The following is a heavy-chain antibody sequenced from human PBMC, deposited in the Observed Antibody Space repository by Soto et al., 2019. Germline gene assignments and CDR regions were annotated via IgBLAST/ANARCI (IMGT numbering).Heavy chain of an antibody. CDR3: ARQSLWFGELLSLYNWFDP. CDR1: GGSISSSSYY. Sequence: QLQLQESGPGLVKPSETLSLTCTVSGGSISSSSYYWGWIRQPPGKGLEWIGSIYYSGSTYYNPSLKSRVTISVETSKNQFSLKLSSVTAADTAVYYCARQSLWFGELLSLYNWFDPWGQGTLVTVSS. V-gene: IGHV4-39*01. J-gene: IGHJ5*02. CDR2: IYYSGST. D-gene: IGHD3-10*01.